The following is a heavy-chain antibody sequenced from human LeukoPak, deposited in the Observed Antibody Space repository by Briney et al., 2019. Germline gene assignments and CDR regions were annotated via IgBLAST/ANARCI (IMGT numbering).Heavy chain of an antibody. Sequence: ASETLSLTCAVSGGSISSGGYSWSWIRQPPGKGLEWIGYIYHSGSTYYNPSLKSRVTMSVDRSKNQFSLKLSSVTAADTAVYYCARGVSAAQSNNWFDPWGQGTLVTVSS. CDR2: IYHSGST. D-gene: IGHD2-2*01. CDR1: GGSISSGGYS. CDR3: ARGVSAAQSNNWFDP. J-gene: IGHJ5*02. V-gene: IGHV4-30-2*01.